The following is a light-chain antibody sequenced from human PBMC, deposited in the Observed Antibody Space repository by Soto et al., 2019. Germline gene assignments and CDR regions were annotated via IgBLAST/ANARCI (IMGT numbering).Light chain of an antibody. CDR2: KAS. Sequence: QKTQSPSTLSRSVEDRVTITCRASQTISSWLAWYQQKPGKAPKLLIYKASTLKSGVPSRFSGSGSATDFTLTINSLQPEDFATYYCQLSDSYPSTFGGGTKVDI. J-gene: IGKJ4*01. V-gene: IGKV1-5*03. CDR3: QLSDSYPST. CDR1: QTISSW.